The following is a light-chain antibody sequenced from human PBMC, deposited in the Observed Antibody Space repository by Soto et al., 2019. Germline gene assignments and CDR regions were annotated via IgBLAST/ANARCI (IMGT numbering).Light chain of an antibody. CDR1: SSDVGGYKF. J-gene: IGLJ2*01. CDR2: EVS. CDR3: SSYTSEGTLVI. V-gene: IGLV2-14*01. Sequence: QSALTQPASVSGSPGQSITISCTGSSSDVGGYKFVSWYQQHPGKVPKLMIYEVSNRPSGVSIRFSGSKSGNTASLTISGLQAEDEADYYCSSYTSEGTLVIFGGGTKLTVL.